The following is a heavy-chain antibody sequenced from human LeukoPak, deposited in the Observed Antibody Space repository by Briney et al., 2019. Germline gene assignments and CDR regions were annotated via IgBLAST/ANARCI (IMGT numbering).Heavy chain of an antibody. CDR3: ARFLATWDYYYMDV. Sequence: PGGSLRLSCAASGFTFRTYSINWIRQAPGKGLEWVASIGGSGSFIYYAESMKGRFTISRDNAKNSVYLQLSSLRVEDTAVYYCARFLATWDYYYMDVWGTGTTVIVSS. D-gene: IGHD3-3*01. CDR2: IGGSGSFI. CDR1: GFTFRTYS. V-gene: IGHV3-48*01. J-gene: IGHJ6*03.